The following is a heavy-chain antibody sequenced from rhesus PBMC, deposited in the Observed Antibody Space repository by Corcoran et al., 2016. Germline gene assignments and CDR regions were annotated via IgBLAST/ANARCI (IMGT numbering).Heavy chain of an antibody. CDR2: ISGSSGST. CDR3: ARAAAGNWYFDL. V-gene: IGHV4-65*01. CDR1: GGSVSSSNW. J-gene: IGHJ2*01. D-gene: IGHD6-31*01. Sequence: QVQLQGSGPGLVKPSETLSLTSAVSGGSVSSSNWWSGFRRPPGKGLEWIGYISGSSGSTYYNPSLKSRVTISTDTSKNQFSLKLSSVTAADTAVYYCARAAAGNWYFDLWGPGTPITISS.